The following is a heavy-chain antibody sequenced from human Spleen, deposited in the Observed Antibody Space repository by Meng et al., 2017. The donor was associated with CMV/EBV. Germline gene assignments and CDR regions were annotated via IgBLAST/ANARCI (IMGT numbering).Heavy chain of an antibody. J-gene: IGHJ3*02. D-gene: IGHD6-13*01. V-gene: IGHV3-9*03. CDR1: GFTFDDYA. Sequence: LKISCAASGFTFDDYAMHWVRQAPGKGLEWVSGISWNSGSIGYADSVKGRFTISRDNAKNSLYLQMNSLRAEDMALYYCAKADSSSWYRGAFDIWGQGTMVTVSS. CDR2: ISWNSGSI. CDR3: AKADSSSWYRGAFDI.